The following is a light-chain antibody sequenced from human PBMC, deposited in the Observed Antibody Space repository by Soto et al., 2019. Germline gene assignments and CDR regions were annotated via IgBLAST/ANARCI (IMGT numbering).Light chain of an antibody. CDR2: DAS. Sequence: EIVLTQSPGTLSLSPGERVTLSCRASQSLSSGYLAWYQQKFGQAPRLLIYDASRSATSIPERFSGSGSGTHFTLTINRLEPEDFAVYYCQQYNIWPPWTFGQGTKVEIK. CDR3: QQYNIWPPWT. J-gene: IGKJ1*01. V-gene: IGKV3-20*01. CDR1: QSLSSGY.